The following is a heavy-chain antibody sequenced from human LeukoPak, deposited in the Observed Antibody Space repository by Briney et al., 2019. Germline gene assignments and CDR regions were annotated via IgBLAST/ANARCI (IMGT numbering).Heavy chain of an antibody. V-gene: IGHV1-24*01. D-gene: IGHD3-3*01. Sequence: ASVKVSCKVSGDSLNELSMHWVRQSPGKGLEWLGGFDPEDGEIVYAQKFRGRVNMTEDTSTDTACMSLGSLRPDDTAVYYCAAARLNEFWWGYWGQGTLVTVSS. CDR1: GDSLNELS. CDR3: AAARLNEFWWGY. J-gene: IGHJ4*02. CDR2: FDPEDGEI.